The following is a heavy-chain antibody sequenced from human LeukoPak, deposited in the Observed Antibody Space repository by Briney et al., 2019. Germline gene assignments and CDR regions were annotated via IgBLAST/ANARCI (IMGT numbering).Heavy chain of an antibody. CDR1: GGSISSSSYY. Sequence: SETLSLTCTVSGGSISSSSYYWGWIRQPPGKGLEWIGSIYHSGSTNYNPSLKSRVTISVDTSKNQFSLKLSSVTAADTAVYYCASNYDILTGTGFDYWGQGTLVTVSS. V-gene: IGHV4-39*07. J-gene: IGHJ4*02. CDR2: IYHSGST. D-gene: IGHD3-9*01. CDR3: ASNYDILTGTGFDY.